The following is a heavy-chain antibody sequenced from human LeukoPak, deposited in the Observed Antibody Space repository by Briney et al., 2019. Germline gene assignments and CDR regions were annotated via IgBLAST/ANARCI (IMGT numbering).Heavy chain of an antibody. Sequence: SETLSLTCTVSGASISNYYWSWIRQSPGKGLEWLGYIYYTGNTNYNPSLESRVIISVDTSKNQFYLKLSSVTAADTAVYYCARHECGGSCYPEDYWGQGTLVTVSS. J-gene: IGHJ4*02. V-gene: IGHV4-59*08. CDR3: ARHECGGSCYPEDY. CDR1: GASISNYY. D-gene: IGHD2-15*01. CDR2: IYYTGNT.